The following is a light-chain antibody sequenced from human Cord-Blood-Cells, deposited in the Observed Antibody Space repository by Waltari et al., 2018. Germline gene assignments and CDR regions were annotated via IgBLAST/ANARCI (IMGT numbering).Light chain of an antibody. Sequence: QSALTQPASVSGSPGQSLTISCTGTSSDVGSYNLVSWYQQHPGKAPKLMIYEGSKRPSGVSNRFSVSKSGNTASLTISGLQAEDEADYYCCSYAGSSTLVFGGGTKLTVL. V-gene: IGLV2-23*01. CDR3: CSYAGSSTLV. J-gene: IGLJ3*02. CDR2: EGS. CDR1: SSDVGSYNL.